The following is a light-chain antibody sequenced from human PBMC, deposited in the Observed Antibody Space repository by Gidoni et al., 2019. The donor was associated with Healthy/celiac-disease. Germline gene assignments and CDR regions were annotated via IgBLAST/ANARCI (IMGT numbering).Light chain of an antibody. CDR1: QSISSY. CDR2: AAS. Sequence: DIQMTQSPSSLSASVGDRVTITCRASQSISSYLNWYQQKPGKAPKLLIYAASSLQSGVPSRFSGSGSGTDFTLTISSLQPEDFATYYCQQSYSTPRLTFGPGTKVVIK. CDR3: QQSYSTPRLT. V-gene: IGKV1-39*01. J-gene: IGKJ3*01.